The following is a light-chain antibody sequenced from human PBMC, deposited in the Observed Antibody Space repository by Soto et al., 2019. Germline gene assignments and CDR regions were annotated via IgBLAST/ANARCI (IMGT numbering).Light chain of an antibody. J-gene: IGKJ1*01. V-gene: IGKV3-20*01. CDR3: QRYGSSPGT. CDR1: QSISSIY. CDR2: VAS. Sequence: VLTQSPGTLYLSPGERATLSCRASQSISSIYLAWYQQKPGQTPRLLIHVASTRAPGIPDRFSGSGSGTGFNLTISRLEPEDLAVYYCQRYGSSPGTFGQGTKVAIK.